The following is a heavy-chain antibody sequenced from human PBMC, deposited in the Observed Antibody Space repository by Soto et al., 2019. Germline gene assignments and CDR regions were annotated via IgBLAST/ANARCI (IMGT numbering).Heavy chain of an antibody. V-gene: IGHV1-69*01. CDR3: ARGVVQAANEECCFDY. CDR1: GDTFRSYA. J-gene: IGHJ4*02. CDR2: IIPIFGTA. Sequence: QVQLVQSGAEVKKPGSSVKVSCKASGDTFRSYATTWVRQAPGQGLEWMGGIIPIFGTANYAQKFQRRVTITADESTSTAYMDLSSLRSDDTAVYYGARGVVQAANEECCFDYRGQATRVTV. D-gene: IGHD2-2*01.